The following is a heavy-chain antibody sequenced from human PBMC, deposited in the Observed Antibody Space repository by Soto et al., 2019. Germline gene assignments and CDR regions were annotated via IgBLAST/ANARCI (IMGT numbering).Heavy chain of an antibody. J-gene: IGHJ5*02. V-gene: IGHV1-2*04. Sequence: QVQLVQSGAEVKKPGASVKVSCKASGYTFTGYYMHWVRQAPGQGLEWMGWINPNSGGTNYAQKFQGWVTMTRDPSISTAYMELSRLRSDDTAVYYCARLGDYVWGSYRDGTATWGQGTLVTVSS. CDR3: ARLGDYVWGSYRDGTAT. CDR1: GYTFTGYY. CDR2: INPNSGGT. D-gene: IGHD3-16*02.